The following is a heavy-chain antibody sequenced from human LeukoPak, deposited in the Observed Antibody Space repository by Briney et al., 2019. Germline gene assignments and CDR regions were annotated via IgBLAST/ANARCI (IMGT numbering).Heavy chain of an antibody. J-gene: IGHJ6*02. V-gene: IGHV4-59*01. CDR2: IYYSGST. CDR3: ARDRARGYSYGWGWNYGMDV. CDR1: GGSISSYY. D-gene: IGHD5-18*01. Sequence: PSETLSLTCTVSGGSISSYYWSWIRQPPGKGLEWIGYIYYSGSTNYNPSLKSRVTISVDTSKNQFSLKLSSVTAADMAVYYCARDRARGYSYGWGWNYGMDVWGQGTTVTVSS.